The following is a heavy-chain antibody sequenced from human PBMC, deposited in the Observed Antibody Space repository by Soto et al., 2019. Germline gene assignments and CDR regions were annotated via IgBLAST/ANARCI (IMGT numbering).Heavy chain of an antibody. CDR2: IHYSGRT. D-gene: IGHD1-26*01. J-gene: IGHJ4*02. V-gene: IGHV4-59*12. CDR3: VRVGVGIGNHFDS. Sequence: SETLSLTCSVSNGSISGFYWTWLRQPPGKILEWIGYIHYSGRTDYNPSLTSRATMSVDTSKNQFSLNLKSITAADTAVYYCVRVGVGIGNHFDSWGRGXLVTVYS. CDR1: NGSISGFY.